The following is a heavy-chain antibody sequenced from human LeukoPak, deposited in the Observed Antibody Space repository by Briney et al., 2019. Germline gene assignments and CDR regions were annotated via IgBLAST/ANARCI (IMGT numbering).Heavy chain of an antibody. J-gene: IGHJ6*03. CDR2: ISYSGNDE. CDR3: AKGMLTYYYLDV. Sequence: GGSLRLSCEASGFIFKSYSMHWVRLTPGRGLKWLAVISYSGNDEDYADSVKGRFTISRDNSKKTLCLEMNSLRIEDTAVYFCAKGMLTYYYLDVWGKGTTVIVSS. D-gene: IGHD3-16*01. V-gene: IGHV3-30-3*01. CDR1: GFIFKSYS.